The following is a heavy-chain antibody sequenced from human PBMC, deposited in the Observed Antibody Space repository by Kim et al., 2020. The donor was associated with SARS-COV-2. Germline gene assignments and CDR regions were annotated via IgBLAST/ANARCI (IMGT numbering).Heavy chain of an antibody. Sequence: GGSLRLSCAASGFTFSSYGMHWVRQAPGKGLEWVAVISYDGSNKYYADSVKGRFTISRDNSKNTLYLQMNSLRAEDTAVYYCAKDGPLHDYGGNSFSFDYCGPGALVTVSS. V-gene: IGHV3-30*18. CDR3: AKDGPLHDYGGNSFSFDY. CDR2: ISYDGSNK. J-gene: IGHJ4*01. D-gene: IGHD4-17*01. CDR1: GFTFSSYG.